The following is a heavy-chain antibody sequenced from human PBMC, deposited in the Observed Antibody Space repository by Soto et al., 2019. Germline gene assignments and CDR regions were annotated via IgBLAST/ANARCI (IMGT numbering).Heavy chain of an antibody. CDR3: AGDPVRFMEWLLYREMWFDP. V-gene: IGHV1-2*02. J-gene: IGHJ5*02. Sequence: ASVKVSCKASGYTFTGYYMHWVRQAPGQGLGWMGWINPNSGGTNYAQKFQGRVTMTRDTSISTAYMELSRLRSDDPAVYYCAGDPVRFMEWLLYREMWFDPWGQGTLVTESS. CDR1: GYTFTGYY. D-gene: IGHD3-3*01. CDR2: INPNSGGT.